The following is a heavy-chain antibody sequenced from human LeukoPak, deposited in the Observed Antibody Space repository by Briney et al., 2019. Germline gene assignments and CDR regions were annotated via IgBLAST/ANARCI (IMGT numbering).Heavy chain of an antibody. CDR3: ARDHDAYYDSSGSSI. CDR1: GFTFDDYG. V-gene: IGHV3-20*04. Sequence: GGSLTLSCAASGFTFDDYGMSWVRHPQGTGLEWDSGINWNGGSTGYADTGKGRFTISRDNAKNSLYLQMNSLRAEDTALYYCARDHDAYYDSSGSSIWGQGTMVTVSS. D-gene: IGHD3-22*01. J-gene: IGHJ3*02. CDR2: INWNGGST.